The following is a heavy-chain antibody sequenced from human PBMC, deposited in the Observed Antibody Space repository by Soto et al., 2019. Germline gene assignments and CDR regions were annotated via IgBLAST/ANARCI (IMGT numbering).Heavy chain of an antibody. D-gene: IGHD1-20*01. Sequence: QLQLQESGSGLVKPSQTLSLTCAVSGGSISSGGYSWSWIRQPPGKGLEWIGYIYHSGSTYYNPSLQSRVTISVDSSKNQFSLKLSSVTAADTAVYYCASSHAGAHITAAVHWGQGTLVTVSS. CDR3: ASSHAGAHITAAVH. J-gene: IGHJ4*02. CDR1: GGSISSGGYS. CDR2: IYHSGST. V-gene: IGHV4-30-2*01.